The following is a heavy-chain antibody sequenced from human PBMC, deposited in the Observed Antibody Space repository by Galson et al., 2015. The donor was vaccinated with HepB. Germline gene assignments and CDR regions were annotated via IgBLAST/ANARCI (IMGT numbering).Heavy chain of an antibody. Sequence: SVKVSCKASGYTFTSYGISWVRQAPGQGLEWMGWISAYNGNTNYAQKLQGRVTMTTDTSTSTAYMELRSLRSDDTAVYYCARAIQTYYDYVWGSYRYTGFDYWGRGTLVTVSS. CDR1: GYTFTSYG. J-gene: IGHJ4*02. D-gene: IGHD3-16*02. CDR2: ISAYNGNT. V-gene: IGHV1-18*04. CDR3: ARAIQTYYDYVWGSYRYTGFDY.